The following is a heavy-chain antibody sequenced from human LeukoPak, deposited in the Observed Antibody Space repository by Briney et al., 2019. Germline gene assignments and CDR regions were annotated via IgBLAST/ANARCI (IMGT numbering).Heavy chain of an antibody. CDR1: GFTFSSYS. D-gene: IGHD3-22*01. CDR3: ARIGDSSGYHPYGMDV. CDR2: ISSSSSYI. Sequence: KAGGSLRLSCAASGFTFSSYSMNWVRQAPGKGLEWVSSISSSSSYIYYADSVKGRFTISRDNAKNSLYLQMNSLRAEDTAVYYCARIGDSSGYHPYGMDVWGQGTTVTVSS. V-gene: IGHV3-21*01. J-gene: IGHJ6*02.